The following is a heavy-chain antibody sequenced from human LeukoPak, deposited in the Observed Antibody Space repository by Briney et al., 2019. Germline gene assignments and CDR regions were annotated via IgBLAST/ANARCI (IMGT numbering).Heavy chain of an antibody. V-gene: IGHV3-64*01. CDR2: ISSNGGST. CDR1: GFTFSSYA. J-gene: IGHJ4*02. Sequence: GGSLRLSCAASGFTFSSYAMHWVRQAPGKGLEYVSAISSNGGSTYYANSVKGRFTISRDNSKNTLYLQMGSLRAEDMAVYYCARDFPTITSWYYFDSWGQGALVVVSS. D-gene: IGHD2-2*01. CDR3: ARDFPTITSWYYFDS.